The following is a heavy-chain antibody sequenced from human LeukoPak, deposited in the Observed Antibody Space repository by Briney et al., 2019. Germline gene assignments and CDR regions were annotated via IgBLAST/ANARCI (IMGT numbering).Heavy chain of an antibody. CDR3: ARHVTTSDYESSWFDS. J-gene: IGHJ5*01. CDR2: TYPGEANT. CDR1: GYSFTNYW. D-gene: IGHD3-22*01. V-gene: IGHV5-51*01. Sequence: GESLKISCEASGYSFTNYWIAWVRQTPGKGVEWMGFTYPGEANTRYSPSFRGQVTISVDKSMNTVYLQWSSLKASDTAMYYCARHVTTSDYESSWFDSWGQGTLVKVSS.